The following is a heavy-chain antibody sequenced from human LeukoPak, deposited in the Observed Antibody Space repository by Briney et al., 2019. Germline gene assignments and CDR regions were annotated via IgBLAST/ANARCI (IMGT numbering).Heavy chain of an antibody. CDR2: ISYDGSNK. V-gene: IGHV3-30*18. D-gene: IGHD4-17*01. CDR1: GFTFSSYG. Sequence: PGGSLRLSCAASGFTFSSYGMHWVRQAPGKGLEWVAVISYDGSNKYYADSVKGRFTISRDNSKSTLYLQMNSLRAEDTAVYYCAKFQTVGAFDIWGQGTMVTVSS. J-gene: IGHJ3*02. CDR3: AKFQTVGAFDI.